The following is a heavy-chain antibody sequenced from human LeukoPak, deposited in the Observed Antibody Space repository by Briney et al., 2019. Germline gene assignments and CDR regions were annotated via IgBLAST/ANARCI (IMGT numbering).Heavy chain of an antibody. CDR2: ISSSSSYI. CDR3: ARHDYGDYVPDY. J-gene: IGHJ4*02. D-gene: IGHD4-17*01. V-gene: IGHV3-21*01. CDR1: GFTFSSNS. Sequence: GGSLRLSCAASGFTFSSNSMNWVRQAPGKGLEWVSSISSSSSYIYYADSVKGRFTISRDNAKNSLYLQMNSLRAEDTAVYYCARHDYGDYVPDYWGQGTLVTVSS.